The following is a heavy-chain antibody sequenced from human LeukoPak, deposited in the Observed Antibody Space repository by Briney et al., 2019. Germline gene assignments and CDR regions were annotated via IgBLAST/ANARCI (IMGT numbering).Heavy chain of an antibody. J-gene: IGHJ6*03. D-gene: IGHD3-3*01. V-gene: IGHV3-20*01. CDR2: INWNGGST. CDR1: GFTFDDYG. Sequence: PGGSLRLSCAASGFTFDDYGMSWVRQAPGKGLEWVYGINWNGGSTGYADSVKGRFTISRDNAKNSLYLQMNSLRAEDTALYHCARGRITIFGVVVSPMDVWGKGTMVTVSS. CDR3: ARGRITIFGVVVSPMDV.